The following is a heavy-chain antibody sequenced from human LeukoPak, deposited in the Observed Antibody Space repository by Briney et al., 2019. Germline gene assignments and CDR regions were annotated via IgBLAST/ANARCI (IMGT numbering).Heavy chain of an antibody. CDR2: ISGSGGAGT. Sequence: GGSLRLSCVGSGFTFSSYAMSWVRQAPGKGLEWVSTISGSGGAGTYYADSVKGRFTVSRDNSKNTLYLQMNSLRAEDTAVYYCARSMVRGVMREAFGYWGQGTLVTVSS. D-gene: IGHD3-10*01. J-gene: IGHJ4*02. CDR3: ARSMVRGVMREAFGY. CDR1: GFTFSSYA. V-gene: IGHV3-23*01.